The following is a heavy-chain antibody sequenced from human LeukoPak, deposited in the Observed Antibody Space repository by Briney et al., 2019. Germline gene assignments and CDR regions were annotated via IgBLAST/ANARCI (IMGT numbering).Heavy chain of an antibody. D-gene: IGHD2-2*01. J-gene: IGHJ4*02. Sequence: SETLSLTCTVSGGSITSSYWSWIRQPPGKGLELIGFFYYSGSTNYNPSLKSRVTISLDTSKNQFSLNMTSVTAADTTVYYCARARYGSTSCPYYFDYWGPGTLVTVSS. CDR3: ARARYGSTSCPYYFDY. CDR2: FYYSGST. V-gene: IGHV4-59*01. CDR1: GGSITSSY.